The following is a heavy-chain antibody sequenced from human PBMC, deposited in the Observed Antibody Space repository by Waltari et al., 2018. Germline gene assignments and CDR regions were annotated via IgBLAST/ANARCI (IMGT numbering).Heavy chain of an antibody. CDR3: ARVYYENLPPLVNWFDP. V-gene: IGHV4-39*01. Sequence: QLQLQESGPGLVKPSETLSLTCTVPGGSISSSSYYWGWIRQHPGKGREWIGSIYYSGSTYYNPSLKSRVTISVDTSKNQFSLKLISVTAADTAVYYCARVYYENLPPLVNWFDPWGQGTLVTVSS. J-gene: IGHJ5*02. D-gene: IGHD3-22*01. CDR1: GGSISSSSYY. CDR2: IYYSGST.